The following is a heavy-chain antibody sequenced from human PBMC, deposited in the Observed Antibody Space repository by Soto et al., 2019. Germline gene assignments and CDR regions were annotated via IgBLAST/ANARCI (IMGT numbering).Heavy chain of an antibody. CDR2: ISAYNGKT. CDR3: ARGDSSSSNTAFDI. V-gene: IGHV1-18*01. CDR1: GYTFTSYG. J-gene: IGHJ3*02. Sequence: ASVKVSCKASGYTFTSYGISWVRQAPGQGLEWMGWISAYNGKTNYAQKLQGRVTMTTDTSTSKAYMELRSLTSDDTAVYYCARGDSSSSNTAFDIWGQGTMVTVSS. D-gene: IGHD6-6*01.